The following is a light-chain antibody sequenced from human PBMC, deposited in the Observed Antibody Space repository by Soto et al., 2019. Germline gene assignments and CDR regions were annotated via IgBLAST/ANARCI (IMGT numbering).Light chain of an antibody. CDR3: QQFNSYPIT. V-gene: IGKV1-9*01. CDR2: TAS. J-gene: IGKJ5*01. CDR1: QDITNS. Sequence: DIQLTQSPSFLSASVGDRVSITCRASQDITNSLAWYHQKPGKTPKFLISTASTLQSGVPSRFSGTGSGTEFTLTISGLQPEDFATNYCQQFNSYPITFDQGTRLDI.